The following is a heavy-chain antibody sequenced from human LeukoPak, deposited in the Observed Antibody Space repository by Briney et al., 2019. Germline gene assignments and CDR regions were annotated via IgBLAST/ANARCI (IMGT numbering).Heavy chain of an antibody. CDR2: IKQDGSEK. Sequence: GGSLRLSCAASGFTFSNYWMTWVRQAPGKGLEWVANIKQDGSEKYYVDSVKGRFTISRDNAKNLLYLQMNSLRAEDTAVYYCARVGVAGTQDYWGQGTLVTVSS. CDR1: GFTFSNYW. CDR3: ARVGVAGTQDY. J-gene: IGHJ4*02. D-gene: IGHD6-19*01. V-gene: IGHV3-7*01.